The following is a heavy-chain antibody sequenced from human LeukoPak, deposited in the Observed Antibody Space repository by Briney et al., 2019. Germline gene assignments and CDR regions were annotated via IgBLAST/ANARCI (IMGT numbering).Heavy chain of an antibody. Sequence: GGSLRLSCAASGFTFSSYAMHWVRQAPGKGLEWVAVISYDGSNKYYADSVKGRFTISRDNSKNTLYLQMNSLRAEDTAVYYCARGADSSGYSDAFDIWGQGTMVTVSS. CDR1: GFTFSSYA. CDR3: ARGADSSGYSDAFDI. D-gene: IGHD3-22*01. CDR2: ISYDGSNK. V-gene: IGHV3-30-3*01. J-gene: IGHJ3*02.